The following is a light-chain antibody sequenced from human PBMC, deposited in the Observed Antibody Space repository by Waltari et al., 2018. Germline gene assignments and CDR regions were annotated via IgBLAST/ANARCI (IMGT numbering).Light chain of an antibody. J-gene: IGLJ3*02. CDR2: EDT. V-gene: IGLV3-1*01. CDR3: QAWDSTAVV. CDR1: KLGVKW. Sequence: SYELTQAPFVSVSPGQPASLTCSGAKLGVKWVSWYQQKPGQSPVLVIYEDTKRPSGIPERFSGSNSGDTATLTISGTQAMDEADYYCQAWDSTAVVFGGGTKLTVL.